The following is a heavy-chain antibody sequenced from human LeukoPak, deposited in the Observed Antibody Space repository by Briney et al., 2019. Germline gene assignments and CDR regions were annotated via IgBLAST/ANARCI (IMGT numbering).Heavy chain of an antibody. CDR3: ARDTGWYFDL. Sequence: RGSLRLSCAASGFTFSGYWMHWVRLPPGKGLVWVSRITGDGSSTTYADSVKGRFTISRDNAKNTLYLQMISLRAEDTAVYYCARDTGWYFDLWGRGTLVTVSS. J-gene: IGHJ2*01. D-gene: IGHD4-17*01. CDR2: ITGDGSST. CDR1: GFTFSGYW. V-gene: IGHV3-74*01.